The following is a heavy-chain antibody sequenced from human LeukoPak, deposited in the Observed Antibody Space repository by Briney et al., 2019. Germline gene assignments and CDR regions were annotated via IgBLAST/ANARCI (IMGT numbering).Heavy chain of an antibody. CDR2: INHSGRT. Sequence: SETLSLTCTVSSVSISSSSYYWGWIRQPPGKGLEWIGIINHSGRTYYKPSLKSRITISVDTSNNQFSLKLSSVIAADTAVYYCARAHDYGDDYYMDVWGKGTTVTVSS. CDR3: ARAHDYGDDYYMDV. CDR1: SVSISSSSYY. J-gene: IGHJ6*03. V-gene: IGHV4-39*01. D-gene: IGHD4-17*01.